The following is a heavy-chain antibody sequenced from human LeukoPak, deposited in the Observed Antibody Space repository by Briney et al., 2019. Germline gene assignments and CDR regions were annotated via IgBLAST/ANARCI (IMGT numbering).Heavy chain of an antibody. D-gene: IGHD2/OR15-2a*01. V-gene: IGHV1-18*01. J-gene: IGHJ5*02. CDR3: ARIRSNSWPPFPDH. Sequence: GASVKVSCKTSGYSFTDYAITWVRQVRGQGLQWVGWISTYNGDTKYAQRLQGRLTLTTDTSTGTAYMDLRSLRSDDTAVIYCARIRSNSWPPFPDHWGQGTLLIVSS. CDR2: ISTYNGDT. CDR1: GYSFTDYA.